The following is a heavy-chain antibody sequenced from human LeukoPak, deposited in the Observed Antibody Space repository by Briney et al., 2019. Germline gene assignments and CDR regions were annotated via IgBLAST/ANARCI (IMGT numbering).Heavy chain of an antibody. CDR2: ISSSSSGNAI. CDR3: SIKVPVTTYFDY. V-gene: IGHV3-48*03. D-gene: IGHD1-1*01. Sequence: GGSLRLSCAASGFTFRGYEGHWVRQAPGKGLQWISYISSSSSGNAIKYADSVRRGFPLFRDNDKNSVYLQINSLRAEDTAIYHSSIKVPVTTYFDYWGQGNLVTVSS. J-gene: IGHJ4*02. CDR1: GFTFRGYE.